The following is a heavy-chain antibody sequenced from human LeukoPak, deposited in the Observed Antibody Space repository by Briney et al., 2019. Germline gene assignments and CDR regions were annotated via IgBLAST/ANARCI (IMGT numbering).Heavy chain of an antibody. V-gene: IGHV3-23*01. J-gene: IGHJ4*02. Sequence: GGSLRLSCAASGFTFSSYSMIWVRQPPGKGLEWVSSIFPSGGEIHYADSVRGRFTISRDNSKSTLSLQMNSLRAEDTAIYYCATYRQVLLPFESWGQGTLVTVSS. CDR1: GFTFSSYS. CDR2: IFPSGGEI. CDR3: ATYRQVLLPFES. D-gene: IGHD2-8*02.